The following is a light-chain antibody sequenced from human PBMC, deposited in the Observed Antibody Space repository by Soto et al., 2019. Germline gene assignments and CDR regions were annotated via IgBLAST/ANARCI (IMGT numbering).Light chain of an antibody. V-gene: IGKV3-20*01. Sequence: EIVLTQSPGTLSLSPGERATLSCRASQSVSSSYLAWYQQKPGQAPRLLIYGASSRATGIPDRFSGSGSVTDFTLTISRLEPEDFAVYYCQQYGSSRTVGQGTKVEIK. CDR2: GAS. CDR3: QQYGSSRT. J-gene: IGKJ1*01. CDR1: QSVSSSY.